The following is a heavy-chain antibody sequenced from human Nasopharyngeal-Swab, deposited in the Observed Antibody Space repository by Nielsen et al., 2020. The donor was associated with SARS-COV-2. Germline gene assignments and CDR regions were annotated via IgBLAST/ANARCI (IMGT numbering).Heavy chain of an antibody. D-gene: IGHD4-17*01. J-gene: IGHJ3*02. V-gene: IGHV5-51*01. CDR3: ATAEGLSTVTTGIAFDI. Sequence: GESLKISCKGSGYSFTSYWIGWVRQMPGKGLEWMGIIYPGYSDTRYSPSFQGQVTISADKSISTAYLQWSSLKASDTAMYYCATAEGLSTVTTGIAFDIWGQGTMVTVSS. CDR1: GYSFTSYW. CDR2: IYPGYSDT.